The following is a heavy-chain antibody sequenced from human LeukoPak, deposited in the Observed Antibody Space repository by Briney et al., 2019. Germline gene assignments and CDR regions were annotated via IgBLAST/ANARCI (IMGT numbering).Heavy chain of an antibody. CDR3: AKHTAGTKALDY. J-gene: IGHJ4*02. CDR2: ISGSGSST. V-gene: IGHV3-23*01. D-gene: IGHD1-1*01. Sequence: GGSLRLCCAASEFTFNSYAMSWVRQAPGKGLEWFSSISGSGSSTFYADSVKGRFIISRDNSKNTLYLQMNSLRAEDTAVYYCAKHTAGTKALDYWGQGTLVTVSS. CDR1: EFTFNSYA.